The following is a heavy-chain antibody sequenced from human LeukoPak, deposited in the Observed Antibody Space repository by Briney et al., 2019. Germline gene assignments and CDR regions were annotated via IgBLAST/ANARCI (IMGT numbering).Heavy chain of an antibody. D-gene: IGHD6-13*01. Sequence: GGSLRLSCAASGFTFSSYSMYWVRQAPGKGLEWVSSISSSSSYIYYADSVKGRFTISRDNAKNSLYLQMNSLRAEDTAVYYCATIAAAGIDYWGQGTLVTVSS. CDR1: GFTFSSYS. V-gene: IGHV3-21*01. J-gene: IGHJ4*02. CDR2: ISSSSSYI. CDR3: ATIAAAGIDY.